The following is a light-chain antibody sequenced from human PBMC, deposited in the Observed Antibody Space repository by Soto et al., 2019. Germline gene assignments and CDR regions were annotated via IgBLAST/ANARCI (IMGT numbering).Light chain of an antibody. CDR3: TSYVGNNDYV. Sequence: QSALTQPPSASGSPGQSVTISCTGTSSDIGAYDYVSWYQQHPGKAPKVMIYEVSQRPSGVPDRFSGSKSGNTASLTVSGLQAEDEADYYCTSYVGNNDYVFGTGTKLTVL. CDR2: EVS. V-gene: IGLV2-8*01. J-gene: IGLJ1*01. CDR1: SSDIGAYDY.